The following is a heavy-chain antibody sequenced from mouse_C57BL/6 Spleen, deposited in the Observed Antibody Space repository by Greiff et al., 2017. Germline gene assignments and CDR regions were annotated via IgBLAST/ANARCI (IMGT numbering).Heavy chain of an antibody. Sequence: QVTLKESGPGLVAPSQSLSITCTVSGFSLTSYCVHWVRQPPGKGLEWLVVIWSDGSTTYNSALNSRLSIRKDNSKSQVFLKMNSLQTDDTAMYYCARQGDGYLYYATDYWGQGTSVTVSS. CDR2: IWSDGST. J-gene: IGHJ4*01. CDR1: GFSLTSYC. D-gene: IGHD2-3*01. CDR3: ARQGDGYLYYATDY. V-gene: IGHV2-6-1*01.